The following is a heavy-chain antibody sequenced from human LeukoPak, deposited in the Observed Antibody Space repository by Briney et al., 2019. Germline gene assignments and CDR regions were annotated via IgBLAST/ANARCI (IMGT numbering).Heavy chain of an antibody. D-gene: IGHD5-12*01. CDR1: RFIFSRYS. V-gene: IGHV3-21*06. CDR2: ISERSSHR. Sequence: GGSLRLSCGASRFIFSRYSMKWVRQARGKGREGLSYISERSSHRYYADSVKGRFTISRDNAKNSLYLEMNGLRAEDTATYYCARDRAALARIGGMDVWGQGTTVTVSS. CDR3: ARDRAALARIGGMDV. J-gene: IGHJ6*02.